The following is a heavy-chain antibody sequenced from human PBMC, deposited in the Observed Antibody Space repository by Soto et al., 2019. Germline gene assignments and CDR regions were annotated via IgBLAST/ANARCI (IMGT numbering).Heavy chain of an antibody. J-gene: IGHJ4*02. D-gene: IGHD5-18*01. CDR1: GVSISSDY. Sequence: PSETLSLTCTVSGVSISSDYSTWIRQPPGERLEWIGYIYYNGNTNYNSSLKSRVTISIDTSKNQFSLKLNSVTAADTAVYFCARLAYTSGFTFDYWGRGTLVTVSS. CDR2: IYYNGNT. V-gene: IGHV4-59*01. CDR3: ARLAYTSGFTFDY.